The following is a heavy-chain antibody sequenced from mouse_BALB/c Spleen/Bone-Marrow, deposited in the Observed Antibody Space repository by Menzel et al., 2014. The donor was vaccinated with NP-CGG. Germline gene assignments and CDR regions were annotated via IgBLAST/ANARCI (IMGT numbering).Heavy chain of an antibody. V-gene: IGHV1-54*01. Sequence: VQLQQSGAELARPGTSVKVSCKASGYAFTNYLIEWVKQRPGQGLEWIGVINPGSRSTNYNEKFKGKATLTADKSSSTAYMQLSSLTSDDSAVYFCARGTTGVAPFDYWGQGTTLTVSS. CDR3: ARGTTGVAPFDY. D-gene: IGHD1-1*01. CDR2: INPGSRST. CDR1: GYAFTNYL. J-gene: IGHJ2*01.